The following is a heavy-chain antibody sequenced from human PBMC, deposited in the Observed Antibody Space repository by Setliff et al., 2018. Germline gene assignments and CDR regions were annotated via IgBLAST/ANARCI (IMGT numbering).Heavy chain of an antibody. D-gene: IGHD3-22*01. J-gene: IGHJ4*02. V-gene: IGHV3-23*03. CDR2: IYSGGSST. CDR1: GFTFSSYA. Sequence: GGSLRLSCAASGFTFSSYAMSWVRQAPGKGLEWVSVIYSGGSSTYYADSVKGRFTISRDNSKNTLYLQMNSLRAEDTAVYYCARIGYSSGLFDFWGQGTLVTVSS. CDR3: ARIGYSSGLFDF.